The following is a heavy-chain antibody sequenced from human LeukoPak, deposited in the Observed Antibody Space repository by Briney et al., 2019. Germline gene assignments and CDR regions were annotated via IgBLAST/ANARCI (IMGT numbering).Heavy chain of an antibody. Sequence: GASVKVSCKASGYTFTSYGISWVRQAPGQGLEWMGWISAYNGNTNYAQKLQGRVTMTTDTSTSTAYMELRSLRSDDTAVYYCARGGVVVVVAASPPDYWGQGTLVTVSS. CDR1: GYTFTSYG. D-gene: IGHD2-15*01. CDR2: ISAYNGNT. V-gene: IGHV1-18*01. CDR3: ARGGVVVVVAASPPDY. J-gene: IGHJ4*02.